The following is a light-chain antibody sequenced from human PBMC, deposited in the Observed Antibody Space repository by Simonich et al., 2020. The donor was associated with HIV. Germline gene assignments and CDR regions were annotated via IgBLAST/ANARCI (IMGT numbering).Light chain of an antibody. Sequence: DIQMTQSPSSLSASVGDRVTITCQASQDIINYLNWYQQRPGKAPKLLIYKASSLESGVPSRFSGSGSGTEFTLTISSLQPDDFATYHCQHYNSYRTFGQGTKVEIK. CDR2: KAS. V-gene: IGKV1-5*03. CDR1: QDIINY. CDR3: QHYNSYRT. J-gene: IGKJ1*01.